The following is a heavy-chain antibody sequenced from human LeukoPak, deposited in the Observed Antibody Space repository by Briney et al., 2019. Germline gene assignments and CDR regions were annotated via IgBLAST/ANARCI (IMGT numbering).Heavy chain of an antibody. CDR2: IIPILGIA. V-gene: IGHV1-69*04. Sequence: GASVKVSCKASGGTFTSYAISWVRQAPGQGLEWMGRIIPILGIANYAQKFQGRVTITADKSTSTAYMELSSLRSEDTAVYYCARELGTKGVWHPNGMDVWGQGTTVTVSS. CDR1: GGTFTSYA. J-gene: IGHJ6*02. CDR3: ARELGTKGVWHPNGMDV. D-gene: IGHD2-8*01.